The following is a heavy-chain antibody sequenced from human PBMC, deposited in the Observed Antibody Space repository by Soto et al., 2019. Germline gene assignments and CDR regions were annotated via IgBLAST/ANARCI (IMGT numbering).Heavy chain of an antibody. D-gene: IGHD6-13*01. V-gene: IGHV6-1*01. CDR1: GDSVSSNSAA. CDR3: ARDVIAAAGTLVVWFDP. Sequence: SQTLSLTCAISGDSVSSNSAAWNWIRQSPSRGLEWLGRTYYRSKWYNDYAVSVKSRITINPGTSKNQFSLQLDSVTPEDTAVYYCARDVIAAAGTLVVWFDPWGQGTLVTVSS. J-gene: IGHJ5*02. CDR2: TYYRSKWYN.